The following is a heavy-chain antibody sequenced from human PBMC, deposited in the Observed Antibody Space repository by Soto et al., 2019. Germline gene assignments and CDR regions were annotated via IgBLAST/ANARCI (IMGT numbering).Heavy chain of an antibody. J-gene: IGHJ3*02. D-gene: IGHD2-2*01. CDR3: ARRSTSFYAFDI. CDR2: IYHSGST. Sequence: QLQLQESGSGLVKPSQTLSLTCAVSGGSISSGGYSWSWIRQPPGKGLEWIGYIYHSGSTYYNPSLKGRVTISVDRPKNQFSLKLSSVTAADTAVYYCARRSTSFYAFDIWGQGTMVTVSS. V-gene: IGHV4-30-2*01. CDR1: GGSISSGGYS.